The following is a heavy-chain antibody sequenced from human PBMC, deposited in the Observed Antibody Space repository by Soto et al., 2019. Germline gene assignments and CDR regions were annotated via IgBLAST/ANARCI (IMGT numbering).Heavy chain of an antibody. D-gene: IGHD3-9*01. Sequence: SGGSLRLSCTASGFTFSSYALTWVRQAPGKGLEWVSTISARGVSTYYEDSVKGRFTISRDNSKNTLYMQMNSLRTEDTAVYYCARDRCYDILTGYYDYWFDSWGQGTLVTVSS. CDR2: ISARGVST. J-gene: IGHJ5*01. CDR3: ARDRCYDILTGYYDYWFDS. CDR1: GFTFSSYA. V-gene: IGHV3-23*01.